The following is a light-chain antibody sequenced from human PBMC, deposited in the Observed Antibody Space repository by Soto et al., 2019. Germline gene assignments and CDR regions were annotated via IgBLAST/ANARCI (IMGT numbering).Light chain of an antibody. CDR3: CSYAGDKYVV. Sequence: QSALTQPASVSGSPGQSITISCSGTSSDVGTYNVVSWYQQHPGKAPKLMIYEVTKRPSGVSNRFSGSKSGNTASLTISGLQAEDEADYYCCSYAGDKYVVFGGGTQLTVL. CDR1: SSDVGTYNV. V-gene: IGLV2-23*02. J-gene: IGLJ2*01. CDR2: EVT.